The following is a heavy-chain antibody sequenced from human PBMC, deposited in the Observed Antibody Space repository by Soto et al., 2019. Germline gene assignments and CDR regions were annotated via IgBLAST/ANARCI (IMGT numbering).Heavy chain of an antibody. V-gene: IGHV3-23*01. D-gene: IGHD6-13*01. CDR3: ARRGPGTYFDY. CDR1: GFTFSGDA. J-gene: IGHJ4*02. Sequence: GGSLRLSSAASGFTFSGDAMNWVRQAPGKGLEWVSVISGSGDSTYYADSVKGRFTISRDNSKNTLYLQMNSLRTEDTAVYYCARRGPGTYFDYWGQGTLVTVSS. CDR2: ISGSGDST.